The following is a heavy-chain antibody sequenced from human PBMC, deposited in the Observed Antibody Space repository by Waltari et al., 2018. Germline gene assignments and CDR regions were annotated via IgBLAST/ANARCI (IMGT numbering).Heavy chain of an antibody. D-gene: IGHD5-18*01. Sequence: QVQLQQWGAGLLKPSETLSLTCAVYGGSFSGYYWSWIRQPPGKGLEWIGEINHSGSTNYNPSLKSRVTISVDTSKNQFSLKLSSVTAADTAVYYCARGRPLTVDTAMAPEDLDYWGQGTLVIVSS. CDR2: INHSGST. CDR3: ARGRPLTVDTAMAPEDLDY. CDR1: GGSFSGYY. V-gene: IGHV4-34*01. J-gene: IGHJ4*02.